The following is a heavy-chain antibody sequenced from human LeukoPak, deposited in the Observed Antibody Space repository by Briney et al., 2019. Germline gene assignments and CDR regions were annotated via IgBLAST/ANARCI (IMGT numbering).Heavy chain of an antibody. CDR3: ARPHSSGYYYHYFDY. V-gene: IGHV1-2*02. Sequence: ASVTVSFKASGYTFTVYYMHWVRQAPGQGLEWMGWINPNSGGTNYAQKFQGRVTMTRDTSISTAYMELSRLRSDDTAVYYCARPHSSGYYYHYFDYWGQGTLVTVSS. J-gene: IGHJ4*02. CDR2: INPNSGGT. CDR1: GYTFTVYY. D-gene: IGHD3-22*01.